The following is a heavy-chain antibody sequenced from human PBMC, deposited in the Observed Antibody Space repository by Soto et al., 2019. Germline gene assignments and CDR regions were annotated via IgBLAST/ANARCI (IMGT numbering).Heavy chain of an antibody. CDR3: AKVRIAARPDYYYGMDI. V-gene: IGHV3-30*18. J-gene: IGHJ6*02. CDR2: ISYDGSNK. Sequence: PGGSLRLSCAASGFTFSSYGMHWVRQAPGKGLEWVAVISYDGSNKYYADSVKRRFTISRDNSKNTLYLQMNSLRAEDTAVYYCAKVRIAARPDYYYGMDIWGQGTTVTVSS. D-gene: IGHD6-6*01. CDR1: GFTFSSYG.